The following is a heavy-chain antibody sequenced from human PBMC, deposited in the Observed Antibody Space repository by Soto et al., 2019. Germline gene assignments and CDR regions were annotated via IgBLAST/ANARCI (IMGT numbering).Heavy chain of an antibody. CDR1: GYTFTSSC. CDR2: ISAHTGSS. CDR3: ARAFFYQGSDSRGYSFDAFDF. V-gene: IGHV1-18*01. J-gene: IGHJ3*01. Sequence: ASVKVSCQASGYTFTSSCMSWVRQAPGQGLEWMGWISAHTGSSEYAQRFQGRVTMTIDRSTSTAYMELRSLRSDDTAVYYCARAFFYQGSDSRGYSFDAFDFWGPGTLVTVSS. D-gene: IGHD3-22*01.